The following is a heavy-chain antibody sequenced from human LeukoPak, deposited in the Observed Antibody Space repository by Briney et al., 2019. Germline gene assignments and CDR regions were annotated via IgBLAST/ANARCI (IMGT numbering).Heavy chain of an antibody. V-gene: IGHV4-34*01. CDR1: GGSFSGYF. CDR2: ISHVGTT. CDR3: ASISKCQPWPSSTSCYTYDY. J-gene: IGHJ4*02. Sequence: SETLSLTCTVHGGSFSGYFWSWIRQAPGKGLEWIGEISHVGTTNFNPSLQSRVTLSVDTSKRQFSLNLTSVTAADTAVYYCASISKCQPWPSSTSCYTYDYWGQGTLVTVSS. D-gene: IGHD2-2*02.